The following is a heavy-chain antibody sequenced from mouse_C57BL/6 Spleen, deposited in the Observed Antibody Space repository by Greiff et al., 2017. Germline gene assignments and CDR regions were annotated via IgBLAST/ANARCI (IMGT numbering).Heavy chain of an antibody. CDR1: GYTFTDYE. Sequence: QVQLQQSGAELVRPGASVTLSCKASGYTFTDYEMHWVKQTPVHGLEWIGAIDPETGGTAYNQKFKGKAILTADKSSSTAYMELRSLTSEDSAVYYCTRRVYDWAMDYWGQGTSVTVSS. CDR3: TRRVYDWAMDY. V-gene: IGHV1-15*01. CDR2: IDPETGGT. D-gene: IGHD2-12*01. J-gene: IGHJ4*01.